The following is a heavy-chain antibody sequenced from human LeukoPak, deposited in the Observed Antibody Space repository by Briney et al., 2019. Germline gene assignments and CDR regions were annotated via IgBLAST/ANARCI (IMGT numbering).Heavy chain of an antibody. CDR1: GGSISSYY. CDR3: ARGRRKAARPDGMDV. J-gene: IGHJ6*02. CDR2: IYYSGST. V-gene: IGHV4-59*08. D-gene: IGHD6-6*01. Sequence: PSETLSLTCTVSGGSISSYYWSWIRQPPGKGLEWIGYIYYSGSTNHNPSLKSRVTISVDTSKNQFSLKLSSVTAADTAVYYCARGRRKAARPDGMDVWGQGTTVTVSS.